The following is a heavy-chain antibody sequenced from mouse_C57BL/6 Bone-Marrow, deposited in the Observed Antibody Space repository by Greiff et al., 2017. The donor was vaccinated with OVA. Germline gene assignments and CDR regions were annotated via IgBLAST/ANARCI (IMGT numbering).Heavy chain of an antibody. J-gene: IGHJ2*01. CDR2: ISSGGSYT. CDR1: GFTFSSYG. D-gene: IGHD1-1*01. CDR3: ARHRVPYYYGSSYGFDY. Sequence: EVNLVESGGDLVKPGGSLKLSCAASGFTFSSYGMSWVRQTPDKRLEWVATISSGGSYTYYPDSVKGRFTISRDNAKNTLYLQMSSLKSEDTAMYYCARHRVPYYYGSSYGFDYWGQGTTLTVSS. V-gene: IGHV5-6*01.